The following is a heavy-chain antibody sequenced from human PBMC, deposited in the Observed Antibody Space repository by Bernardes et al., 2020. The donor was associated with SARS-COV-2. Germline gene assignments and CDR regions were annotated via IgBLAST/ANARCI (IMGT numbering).Heavy chain of an antibody. CDR3: ARANLGVEFDY. CDR1: GYSFTNYG. Sequence: ASVKVSCRASGYSFTNYGISWVRQAPGEGLEWLGWVSAYHSSTNSAQKFQGRFTMTTDTSTSTAYMEMRSLRSDDTAVYYCARANLGVEFDYWGQGTLVTVSS. CDR2: VSAYHSST. J-gene: IGHJ4*02. D-gene: IGHD3-3*01. V-gene: IGHV1-18*04.